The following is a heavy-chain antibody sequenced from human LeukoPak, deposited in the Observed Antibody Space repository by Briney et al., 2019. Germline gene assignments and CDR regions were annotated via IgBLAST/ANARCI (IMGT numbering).Heavy chain of an antibody. D-gene: IGHD3-22*01. V-gene: IGHV3-64*01. CDR3: AGGGYYDRGSYFDY. CDR2: ISSNGGST. J-gene: IGHJ4*02. Sequence: GGSLRLSCAASGFTFSSYAMHWVRQAPGKGLEYVSAISSNGGSTYYANSVKGRFTISRDNSKNTLYLQMGSLRAEDMAVYYCAGGGYYDRGSYFDYWGKGTLVTVS. CDR1: GFTFSSYA.